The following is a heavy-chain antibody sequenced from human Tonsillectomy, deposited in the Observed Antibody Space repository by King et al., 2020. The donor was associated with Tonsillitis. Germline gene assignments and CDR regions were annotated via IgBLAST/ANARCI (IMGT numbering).Heavy chain of an antibody. CDR3: AKDPGPNYSDSAGYYDDGFDI. J-gene: IGHJ3*02. CDR2: ISGLGFIT. D-gene: IGHD3-22*01. V-gene: IGHV3-23*04. Sequence: VQLVESGGGLVQPGGSLRLSCAASGFSFTTYAMTWVRQAPGKGLEWVSGISGLGFITYYADSVKGRFTISRDNSKNTLFLQMNSLRAEDTAIYYCAKDPGPNYSDSAGYYDDGFDIWGLGTMVTVSS. CDR1: GFSFTTYA.